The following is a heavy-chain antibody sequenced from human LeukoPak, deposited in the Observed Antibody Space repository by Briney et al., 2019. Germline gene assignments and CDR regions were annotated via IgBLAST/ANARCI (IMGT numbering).Heavy chain of an antibody. Sequence: ASVKFSCNASGYTCTSYYINGVRQSTGQGLEWMGWRNPNSGNTGYAQKFQGRVTMTRNTSISTAYMELSSLRSEDTAVYYCARAQAAAGYDYWGQGTLVTVSS. CDR1: GYTCTSYY. CDR2: RNPNSGNT. D-gene: IGHD6-13*01. J-gene: IGHJ4*02. V-gene: IGHV1-8*01. CDR3: ARAQAAAGYDY.